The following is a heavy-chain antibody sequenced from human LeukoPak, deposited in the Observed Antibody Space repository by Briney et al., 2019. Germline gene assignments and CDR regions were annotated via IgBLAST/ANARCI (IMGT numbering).Heavy chain of an antibody. CDR1: GGSISSYY. D-gene: IGHD6-6*01. Sequence: SETLSLTCTVSGGSISSYYWSWIRQPPGKGLEWIGSIYHSGSTYYNPSLKSRVTISVDTSKNQFSLNLSSVTAADTAVYYCARGVARSSKFHFSYYFDYWGQGTLVTVSS. J-gene: IGHJ4*02. CDR3: ARGVARSSKFHFSYYFDY. CDR2: IYHSGST. V-gene: IGHV4-39*07.